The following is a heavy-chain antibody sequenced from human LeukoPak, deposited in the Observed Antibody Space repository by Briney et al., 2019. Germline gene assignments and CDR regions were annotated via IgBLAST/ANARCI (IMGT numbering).Heavy chain of an antibody. D-gene: IGHD1-26*01. J-gene: IGHJ4*02. Sequence: SETLSLTCAVDGGSFSGYYWSWIRQPPGKGLEWIGEINHSGSTNYNPSLKSRVTISVDTSKNQFSLRLSSVTAADTAVYYCARRHSGSYEFDYWGQGTLVTVSS. CDR1: GGSFSGYY. V-gene: IGHV4-34*01. CDR3: ARRHSGSYEFDY. CDR2: INHSGST.